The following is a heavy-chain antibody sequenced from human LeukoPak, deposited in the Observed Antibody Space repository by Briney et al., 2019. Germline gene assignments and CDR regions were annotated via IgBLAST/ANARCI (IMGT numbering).Heavy chain of an antibody. CDR3: AKIPHPEQWLMADYDY. CDR2: ISGYGSGT. Sequence: GGSLRLSCAASGFNFGAFSLTWIRQAPGRGLEWVSVISGYGSGTNYADSVKGRFTVSRDNSKNILYLQMSSLRAEDTAMYYCAKIPHPEQWLMADYDYWGQGTLVTVSS. D-gene: IGHD6-19*01. J-gene: IGHJ4*02. CDR1: GFNFGAFS. V-gene: IGHV3-23*01.